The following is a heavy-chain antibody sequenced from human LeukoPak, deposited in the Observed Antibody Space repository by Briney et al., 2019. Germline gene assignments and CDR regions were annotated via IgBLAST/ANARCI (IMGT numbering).Heavy chain of an antibody. CDR3: ARDTMIRNWFDP. D-gene: IGHD3-22*01. CDR1: GYTFTSYD. CDR2: MNPNSGNT. V-gene: IGHV1-8*01. Sequence: ASVKVSCKASGYTFTSYDISWVRQATGQGLEWMGWMNPNSGNTGYAQKFQGRVTMTRNTSISTAYMELSSLRSEDTAVYYCARDTMIRNWFDPWGQGTLVTVSS. J-gene: IGHJ5*02.